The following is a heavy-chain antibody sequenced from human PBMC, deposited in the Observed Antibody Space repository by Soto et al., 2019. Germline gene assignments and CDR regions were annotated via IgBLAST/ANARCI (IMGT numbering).Heavy chain of an antibody. CDR2: ISYDGSNK. CDR3: AKDSLAAAGSNYFDY. V-gene: IGHV3-30*18. D-gene: IGHD6-13*01. CDR1: GFTFSSYG. J-gene: IGHJ4*02. Sequence: AGSLRLSCAASGFTFSSYGMHWVRQAPGKGLEWVAVISYDGSNKYYADSVKGRFTISRDNSKNTLYLQMNSLRAEDTAVYYCAKDSLAAAGSNYFDYWGQGTLVTVSS.